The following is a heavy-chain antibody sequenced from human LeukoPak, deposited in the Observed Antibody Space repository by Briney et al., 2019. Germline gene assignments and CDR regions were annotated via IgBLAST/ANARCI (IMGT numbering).Heavy chain of an antibody. D-gene: IGHD3-3*01. Sequence: ASVKVSCKASGYTFTSYGISWVRQAPGQGLEWMGWISAYNGNTNYAQKLQGRVTITADESTSTAYMELSSLRSEDTAVYYCAVGDFWSGYYHSGYYFDYWGQGTLVTVSS. V-gene: IGHV1-18*01. CDR3: AVGDFWSGYYHSGYYFDY. CDR2: ISAYNGNT. J-gene: IGHJ4*02. CDR1: GYTFTSYG.